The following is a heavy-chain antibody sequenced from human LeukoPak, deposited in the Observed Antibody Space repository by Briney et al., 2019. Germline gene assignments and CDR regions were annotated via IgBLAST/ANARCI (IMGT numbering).Heavy chain of an antibody. Sequence: PGGSLRLSCAASGFTFSSYSMNWVRQAPGKGLEWVSYISSSSSTIYYADSVKGRFTISRDNAKNSLYLQMNSLRDEDTAVYYCAKDLAYCGGDCYSNWFDPWGQGTLVTVSS. J-gene: IGHJ5*02. V-gene: IGHV3-48*02. CDR1: GFTFSSYS. CDR2: ISSSSSTI. D-gene: IGHD2-21*02. CDR3: AKDLAYCGGDCYSNWFDP.